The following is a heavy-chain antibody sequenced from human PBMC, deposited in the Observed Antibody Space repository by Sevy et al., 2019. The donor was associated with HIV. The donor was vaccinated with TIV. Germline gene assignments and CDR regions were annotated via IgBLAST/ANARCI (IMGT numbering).Heavy chain of an antibody. CDR1: GFTFSSYP. CDR2: ISGSGFDT. CDR3: AKEYRIAVAGTVAFDI. J-gene: IGHJ3*02. Sequence: GGSLRLSCAASGFTFSSYPMSWVRQAPGKGLEWVSAISGSGFDTYYGDSVKGRFTISRDNSKNMVHLQMNSLRAEDTATYFCAKEYRIAVAGTVAFDIWGQGTMVTVSS. V-gene: IGHV3-23*01. D-gene: IGHD6-19*01.